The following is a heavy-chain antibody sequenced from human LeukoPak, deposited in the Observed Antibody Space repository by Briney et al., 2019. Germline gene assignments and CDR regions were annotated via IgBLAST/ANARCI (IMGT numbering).Heavy chain of an antibody. D-gene: IGHD1-1*01. V-gene: IGHV4-59*01. J-gene: IGHJ5*02. CDR1: GGSFSGYY. CDR3: ARHGTPGTNLNWFDP. Sequence: SETLSLTCVVYGGSFSGYYWSWIRQPPGKGLEWIGYIYYSGSTNYNPSLKSRVTISVDTSKSQFSLKLSSVTAADTAVYYCARHGTPGTNLNWFDPWGQGTLVTVSS. CDR2: IYYSGST.